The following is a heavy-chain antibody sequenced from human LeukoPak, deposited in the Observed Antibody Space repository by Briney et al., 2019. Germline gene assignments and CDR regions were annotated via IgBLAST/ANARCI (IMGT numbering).Heavy chain of an antibody. CDR2: MSSTGNVR. J-gene: IGHJ4*02. Sequence: PGGSLRLSCAASGFVFSDYYMTWIRQAPGKGLEWVSYMSSTGNVRYYADSVKGRFTISRDNASKSLYLQMNSLRADDTAVYYCARVKIVVPNLDYWGRGTLVTVSS. V-gene: IGHV3-11*01. CDR1: GFVFSDYY. CDR3: ARVKIVVPNLDY. D-gene: IGHD3-22*01.